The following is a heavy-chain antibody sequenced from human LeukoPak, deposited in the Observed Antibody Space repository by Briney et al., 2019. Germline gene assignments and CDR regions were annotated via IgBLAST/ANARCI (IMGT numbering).Heavy chain of an antibody. CDR3: ARGLRSSGYARRFDY. Sequence: SETLSLTCAVYGEPSIGYYWAWIRQPPGKGLEWIGEINDSGSTDYNSGTTYYNPSLKSRVTISVDTSKNQFSLKLSSVTAADTAVYYCARGLRSSGYARRFDYWGQGTLVTVSS. D-gene: IGHD3-22*01. J-gene: IGHJ4*02. V-gene: IGHV4-34*09. CDR1: GEPSIGYY. CDR2: INDSGST.